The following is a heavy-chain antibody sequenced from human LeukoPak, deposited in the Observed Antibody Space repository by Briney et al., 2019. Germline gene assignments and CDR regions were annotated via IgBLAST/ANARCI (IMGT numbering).Heavy chain of an antibody. CDR3: ARARSPYMAEIIAVATPDWFDP. CDR1: GYTFTGFH. CDR2: VNPNSGAT. V-gene: IGHV1-2*02. D-gene: IGHD6-19*01. Sequence: GASVKVSCKASGYTFTGFHMHWVRQAPGQGLEWMGWVNPNSGATDYAQKFQGRVTMTRDMSVSTAYMELRSLRSDDTAVYYCARARSPYMAEIIAVATPDWFDPWGQGTLVTVSS. J-gene: IGHJ5*02.